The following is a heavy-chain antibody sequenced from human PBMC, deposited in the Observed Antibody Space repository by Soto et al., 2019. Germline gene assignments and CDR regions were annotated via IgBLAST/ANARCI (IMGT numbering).Heavy chain of an antibody. J-gene: IGHJ6*02. CDR1: GFSIRSSSYY. D-gene: IGHD3-9*01. CDR3: ARSYYDILTGYNYYYGMDV. Sequence: SETQSLTSTFSGFSIRSSSYYWGWIRQPPGKGLEWIGSIYYSGSTYYNPSLKSRVTISVDTSKNQFSLKLSSVTAADTAVYYCARSYYDILTGYNYYYGMDVWGQGTTVTVSS. V-gene: IGHV4-39*01. CDR2: IYYSGST.